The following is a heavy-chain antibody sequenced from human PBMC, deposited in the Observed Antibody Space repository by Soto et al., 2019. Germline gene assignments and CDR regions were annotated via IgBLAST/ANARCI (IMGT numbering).Heavy chain of an antibody. Sequence: EVQLLESGGGLVQPGGSLRLSCAASGFTFSSFAMTWVRQAQGKGLEWVSSLTGSGDRTYYADSVKGRFTISRDNSMNTLCVQMNSLGADDGALYYCGRGMAVATGDMAYWGQGTLVTGSS. V-gene: IGHV3-23*01. CDR2: LTGSGDRT. J-gene: IGHJ4*02. D-gene: IGHD5-12*01. CDR1: GFTFSSFA. CDR3: GRGMAVATGDMAY.